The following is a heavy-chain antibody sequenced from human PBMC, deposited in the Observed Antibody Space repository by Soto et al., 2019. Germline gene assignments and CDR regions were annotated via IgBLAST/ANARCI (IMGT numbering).Heavy chain of an antibody. CDR2: ISSNGGST. CDR3: AMQWLDSYDFEY. D-gene: IGHD6-19*01. J-gene: IGHJ4*02. CDR1: GFTFTSYA. V-gene: IGHV3-64*01. Sequence: EVQLVESGGGLVQPGGSLRLSCAASGFTFTSYAMHWVRQAPGKGLEYVSAISSNGGSTYYANSVKGRFTISRDNSKNTLYLQMGSLRAEDMAVYYCAMQWLDSYDFEYWGQGTLVTVSS.